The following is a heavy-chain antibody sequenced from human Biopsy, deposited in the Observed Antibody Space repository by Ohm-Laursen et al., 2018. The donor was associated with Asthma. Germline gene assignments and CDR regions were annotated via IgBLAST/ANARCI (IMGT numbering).Heavy chain of an antibody. Sequence: SLRLSCAASGFTFRKSAMHWVRQAPGKGLEWVALISKDGILTNYADSVNGRFTVSRDDSKNTLYLQMNSLRPDDTAVYYCARDVMEWYLPAFDFWGQGTLVTVPS. D-gene: IGHD3-3*01. CDR1: GFTFRKSA. CDR3: ARDVMEWYLPAFDF. J-gene: IGHJ4*02. CDR2: ISKDGILT. V-gene: IGHV3-30*03.